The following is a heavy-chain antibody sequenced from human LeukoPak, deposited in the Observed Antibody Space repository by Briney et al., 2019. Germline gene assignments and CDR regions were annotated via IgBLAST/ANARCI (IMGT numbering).Heavy chain of an antibody. V-gene: IGHV3-30*03. J-gene: IGHJ4*02. CDR2: MSYDGSNQ. Sequence: GGSLRLSCAASGFTFSSYGMHWVRQAPGKGLEWVAIMSYDGSNQYYADSVKGRFTISRDNAKNTLYLQMNSLRAEDTAVYYCARDLRYCSSTSCYDPNFDYWGQGTLVTVPS. D-gene: IGHD2-2*01. CDR3: ARDLRYCSSTSCYDPNFDY. CDR1: GFTFSSYG.